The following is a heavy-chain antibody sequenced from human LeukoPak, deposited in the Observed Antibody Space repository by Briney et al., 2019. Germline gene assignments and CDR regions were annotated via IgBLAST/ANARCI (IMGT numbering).Heavy chain of an antibody. D-gene: IGHD3-3*01. V-gene: IGHV4-34*01. CDR1: GGSFSGYY. CDR2: INHSGST. Sequence: SETLSLTCAVYGGSFSGYYWSWIRQPPGKGLEWIGEINHSGSTNYNPSLKSRVTISVDTSKNQFSLKLSPVTAADTAVYYCARAGADYDFWSGYSRLQTYFDYWGQGTLVTVSS. J-gene: IGHJ4*02. CDR3: ARAGADYDFWSGYSRLQTYFDY.